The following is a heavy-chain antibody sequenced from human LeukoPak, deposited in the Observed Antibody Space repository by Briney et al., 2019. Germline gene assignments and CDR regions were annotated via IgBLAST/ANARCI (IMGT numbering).Heavy chain of an antibody. J-gene: IGHJ4*02. D-gene: IGHD5-18*01. CDR1: GYSFISYW. CDR2: IYPGDSDT. CDR3: AIPEGYSYGYDAKFDY. Sequence: GESLKISCKGSGYSFISYWIGWVRQMPGKGLEWMGIIYPGDSDTRYSPSFQGQVTISADKSISTAYLQWSSLKASDTAMYYCAIPEGYSYGYDAKFDYWGQGTLVTVSS. V-gene: IGHV5-51*01.